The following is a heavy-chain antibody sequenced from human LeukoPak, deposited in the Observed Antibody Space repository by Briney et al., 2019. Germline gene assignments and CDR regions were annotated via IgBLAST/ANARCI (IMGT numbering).Heavy chain of an antibody. V-gene: IGHV4-4*07. D-gene: IGHD2-2*01. CDR2: IYTSGST. CDR1: GGSVGSYY. J-gene: IGHJ4*02. Sequence: PSETLSLTCSVSGGSVGSYYWSWIRQPAGKGLEWIGRIYTSGSTNYNPSLRSRATISVDKSKSQFPLKLTSVTAADTAVYYCARDLSYCSSTRCYAPYYFDYWGQGTLVTVSS. CDR3: ARDLSYCSSTRCYAPYYFDY.